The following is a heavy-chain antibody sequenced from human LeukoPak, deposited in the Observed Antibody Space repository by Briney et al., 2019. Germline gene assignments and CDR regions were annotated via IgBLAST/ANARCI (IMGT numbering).Heavy chain of an antibody. Sequence: ASVKVSCKASGYTFTSYYMHWVRQATGQGLEWMGWMNPNSGNTGYAQKFQGRVTITRNTSISTAYMELSSLRSEDTAVYYCARGDSSGWFFGYYYYMDVWGKGTTVTVSS. CDR2: MNPNSGNT. D-gene: IGHD6-19*01. J-gene: IGHJ6*03. CDR1: GYTFTSYY. V-gene: IGHV1-8*03. CDR3: ARGDSSGWFFGYYYYMDV.